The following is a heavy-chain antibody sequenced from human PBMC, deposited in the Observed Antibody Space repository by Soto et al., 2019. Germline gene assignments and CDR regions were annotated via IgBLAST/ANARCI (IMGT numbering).Heavy chain of an antibody. CDR3: ARGGCTNGVCYTVRYYYYYMDV. D-gene: IGHD2-8*01. CDR1: GCTFTSYD. Sequence: GASVKVSCKASGCTFTSYDINWVRQATGQGLEWMGWMNPNSGNTGYAQKFQGRVTMTRNTSISTAYMELSSLRSEDTAVYYCARGGCTNGVCYTVRYYYYYMDVWGKGTTVTVSS. CDR2: MNPNSGNT. V-gene: IGHV1-8*01. J-gene: IGHJ6*03.